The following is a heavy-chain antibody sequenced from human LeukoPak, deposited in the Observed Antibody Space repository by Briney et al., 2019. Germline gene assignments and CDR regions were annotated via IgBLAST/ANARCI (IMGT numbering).Heavy chain of an antibody. J-gene: IGHJ4*02. D-gene: IGHD6-19*01. CDR2: INHSGST. Sequence: PSETLSLTCAVYGGSFSGYYWSWIRQPPGKGLEWIGEINHSGSTNYNPSLKSRVTISVDTSKNQFSLKLSSVTAADTAVYYCARGPFYSSSGWYPYWGQGTLVTVSS. V-gene: IGHV4-34*01. CDR1: GGSFSGYY. CDR3: ARGPFYSSSGWYPY.